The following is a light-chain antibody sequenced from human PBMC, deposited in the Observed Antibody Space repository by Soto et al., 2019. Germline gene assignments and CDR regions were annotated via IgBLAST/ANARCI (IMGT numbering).Light chain of an antibody. CDR3: QHLNNYPPFT. CDR2: GTF. Sequence: IQLTQSPSSLSASVGNRVSITCRASQDIKTYLAWYQQKQGKAPKLLISGTFTLQSGVPSRFNGSGSGTDFTLTISRLQPEDFATYYCQHLNNYPPFTFGPGTKVDLE. J-gene: IGKJ3*01. CDR1: QDIKTY. V-gene: IGKV1-9*01.